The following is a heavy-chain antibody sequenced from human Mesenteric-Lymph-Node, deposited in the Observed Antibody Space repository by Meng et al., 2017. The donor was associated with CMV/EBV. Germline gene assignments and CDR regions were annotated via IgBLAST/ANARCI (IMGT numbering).Heavy chain of an antibody. CDR2: ISAYNGNT. Sequence: ASVKVSCKASGYTFTSYGISWVRQAPGQGLEWMGWISAYNGNTNYAQKLQGRVTMTTDTSTGTVYMELRSLRSDDTAVYYCAQVITNNWFDPWGQGTLVTVSS. J-gene: IGHJ5*02. CDR1: GYTFTSYG. CDR3: AQVITNNWFDP. D-gene: IGHD2-21*01. V-gene: IGHV1-18*01.